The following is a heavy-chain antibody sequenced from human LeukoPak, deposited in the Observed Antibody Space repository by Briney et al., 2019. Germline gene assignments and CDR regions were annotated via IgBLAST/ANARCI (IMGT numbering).Heavy chain of an antibody. CDR1: GFTFSNYA. J-gene: IGHJ5*02. CDR3: AKDLDAGDNSGWYLKWFDP. CDR2: SSGSGDST. D-gene: IGHD6-19*01. Sequence: GGSLRLSCAASGFTFSNYAMSWVRQVPGKGLEWVSTSSGSGDSTYYADSVKGRFSISRDNSKNTVYLQMSSLRVEDTAVYYCAKDLDAGDNSGWYLKWFDPWGQGTLVTVSS. V-gene: IGHV3-23*01.